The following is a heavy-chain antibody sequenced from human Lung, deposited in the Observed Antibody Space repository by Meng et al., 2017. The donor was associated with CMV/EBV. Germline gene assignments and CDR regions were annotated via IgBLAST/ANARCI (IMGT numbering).Heavy chain of an antibody. CDR1: GFSLSTPAVG. Sequence: QFTLKESGPTLVKPXXXXTLPCTFSGFSLSTPAVGVGWIRQPPGEAPEWLALIYWDDNKQYNPSLRTRLTITKDTSRNQVILTMTNMDPVDTGTYYCAHTAGWLPDVWGQGTTVTVSS. CDR3: AHTAGWLPDV. J-gene: IGHJ6*02. V-gene: IGHV2-5*02. CDR2: IYWDDNK. D-gene: IGHD5-24*01.